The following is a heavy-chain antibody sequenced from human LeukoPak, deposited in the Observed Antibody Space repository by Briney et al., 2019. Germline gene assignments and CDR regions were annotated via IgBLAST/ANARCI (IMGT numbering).Heavy chain of an antibody. CDR1: GFTFDDYA. Sequence: GGSLRLSCAASGFTFDDYAMHWVRQAPGKGLEWVSGISWNSGSIGYADSVKGRFTISRDNAKISLYLQMNSLRAEDTALYYCAKGRYFDWLLPFDYWGQGTLVTVSS. CDR2: ISWNSGSI. J-gene: IGHJ4*02. CDR3: AKGRYFDWLLPFDY. D-gene: IGHD3-9*01. V-gene: IGHV3-9*01.